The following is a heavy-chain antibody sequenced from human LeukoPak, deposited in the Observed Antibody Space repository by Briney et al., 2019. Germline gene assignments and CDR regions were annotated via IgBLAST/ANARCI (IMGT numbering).Heavy chain of an antibody. CDR2: IKEDGSKK. Sequence: SGGSLRLSCAASGFTFSSSWMTWVRQAPVKGLEWVANIKEDGSKKYYVDSVKGRFTISRDNAKNSLYLQMDGLRAEDTAVYYCATYHNLAFWGQGSPVTVSS. CDR1: GFTFSSSW. V-gene: IGHV3-7*01. J-gene: IGHJ4*02. CDR3: ATYHNLAF. D-gene: IGHD1-1*01.